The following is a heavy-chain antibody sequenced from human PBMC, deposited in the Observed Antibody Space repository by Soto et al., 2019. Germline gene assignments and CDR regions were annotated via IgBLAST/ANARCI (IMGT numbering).Heavy chain of an antibody. CDR2: VNPGGYST. D-gene: IGHD5-12*01. CDR1: GFTFTSYS. J-gene: IGHJ4*02. Sequence: EVQLLQSGGGLVQPGGSLRLSCAASGFTFTSYSMTWVRQSPGKGLEWVAAVNPGGYSTYYADSEKGRFTISRDNSKKTLYLQMNSLRAEDTAVYYCAKDLRAGSGYDFDYRDQGTLVTVSS. CDR3: AKDLRAGSGYDFDY. V-gene: IGHV3-23*01.